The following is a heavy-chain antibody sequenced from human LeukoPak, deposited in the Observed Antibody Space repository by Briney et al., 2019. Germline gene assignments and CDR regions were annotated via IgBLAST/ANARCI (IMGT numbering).Heavy chain of an antibody. V-gene: IGHV1-46*01. J-gene: IGHJ6*03. CDR1: GYTFTSYY. Sequence: ASVKVSCKASGYTFTSYYMHWVRQAPGQGLEWMGIINPSGGSTSYAQKFQGRVTMTRDMSTSTVYMELSSLRSEDTAVYYCAREGYCSGGSCYSPLYMDVWGKGTTVTVSS. CDR3: AREGYCSGGSCYSPLYMDV. D-gene: IGHD2-15*01. CDR2: INPSGGST.